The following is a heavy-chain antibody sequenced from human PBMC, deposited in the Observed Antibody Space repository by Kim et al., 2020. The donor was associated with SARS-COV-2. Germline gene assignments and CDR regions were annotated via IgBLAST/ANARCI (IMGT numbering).Heavy chain of an antibody. CDR1: GGTFSSYA. Sequence: SVKVSCKASGGTFSSYAISWVRQAPGQGLEWMGGIIPIFGTANYAQKFQGRVTITADESTSTAYMELSSLRSEDTAVYYCATVEMATIRRVFDYWGQGTLVTVSS. V-gene: IGHV1-69*13. CDR3: ATVEMATIRRVFDY. CDR2: IIPIFGTA. D-gene: IGHD5-12*01. J-gene: IGHJ4*02.